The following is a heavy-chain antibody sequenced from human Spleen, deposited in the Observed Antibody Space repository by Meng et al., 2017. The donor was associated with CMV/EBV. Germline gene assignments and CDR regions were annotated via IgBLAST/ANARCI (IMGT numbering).Heavy chain of an antibody. CDR3: ARPTHSVFDS. CDR1: GYTFSTSW. V-gene: IGHV5-51*01. D-gene: IGHD4-11*01. J-gene: IGHJ4*02. CDR2: IYPSNSDT. Sequence: GSLRLACQGSGYTFSTSWSGWVRQMPGKDLEWLAIIYPSNSDTRYSPTFQGRVTNTADTSIRTAHLQGSSLKATDPAMYYCARPTHSVFDSWGQGTLVTVSS.